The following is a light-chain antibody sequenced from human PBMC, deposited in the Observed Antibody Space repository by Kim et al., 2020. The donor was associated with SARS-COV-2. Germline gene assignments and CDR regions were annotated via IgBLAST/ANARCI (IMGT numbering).Light chain of an antibody. CDR1: SSDVGAYNY. V-gene: IGLV2-14*01. CDR2: DVS. CDR3: SSYTTSSTWV. J-gene: IGLJ3*02. Sequence: QSALTQPASVSESPGQSITISCTGTSSDVGAYNYVSWYQQHPGKAPKLMIYDVSKRPSGVSDRFSGSKSGNTASLTISGLQAEDEADYYCSSYTTSSTWVFGGGTQLTVL.